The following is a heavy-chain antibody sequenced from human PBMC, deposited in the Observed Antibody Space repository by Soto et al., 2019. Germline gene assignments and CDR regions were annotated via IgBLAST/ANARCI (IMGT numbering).Heavy chain of an antibody. D-gene: IGHD3-10*01. Sequence: SVKVSCKASGGTLSSYAISWVRQAPGQGLEWMGGIIPIFGTANYAQKFQGRVTITADESTSTAYMELSSLRSEDTAVYYCARGLSRITMVRGATNYYYYGMDVWGQGTTVTVSS. CDR3: ARGLSRITMVRGATNYYYYGMDV. CDR1: GGTLSSYA. V-gene: IGHV1-69*13. CDR2: IIPIFGTA. J-gene: IGHJ6*02.